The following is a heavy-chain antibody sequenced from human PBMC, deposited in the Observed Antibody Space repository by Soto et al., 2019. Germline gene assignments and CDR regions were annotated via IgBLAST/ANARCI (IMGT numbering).Heavy chain of an antibody. J-gene: IGHJ3*02. D-gene: IGHD6-13*01. V-gene: IGHV4-31*03. CDR3: AGEGAGPKGSSSWPDDAFDI. CDR1: GGSISSGGYY. Sequence: QVQLQESGPGLVKPSQTLSLTCTVSGGSISSGGYYWSWIRQHPGKGLEWIGYISYSGSTYYNSSLKSRVTISVDTSKNQSSLKLTSVTAADTAVYYCAGEGAGPKGSSSWPDDAFDIWGQGTMVTVSS. CDR2: ISYSGST.